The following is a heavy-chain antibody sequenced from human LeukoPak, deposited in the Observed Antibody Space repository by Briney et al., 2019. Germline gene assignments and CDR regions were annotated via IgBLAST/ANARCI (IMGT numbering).Heavy chain of an antibody. V-gene: IGHV3-48*01. CDR3: ARAPGYDFWSGYYVPGGYYFDY. Sequence: GGSLRLSCAASGFTFSSYSMNWVRQAPGKGLEWVSYISSSSSTIYYADSVKGRFTISRDKAKNSLYLQMNSLRAEDTAVYYCARAPGYDFWSGYYVPGGYYFDYWGQGTLVTVSS. D-gene: IGHD3-3*01. CDR1: GFTFSSYS. CDR2: ISSSSSTI. J-gene: IGHJ4*02.